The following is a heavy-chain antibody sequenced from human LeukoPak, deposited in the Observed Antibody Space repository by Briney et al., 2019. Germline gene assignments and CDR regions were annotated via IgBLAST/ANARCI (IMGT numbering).Heavy chain of an antibody. V-gene: IGHV4-59*12. Sequence: SETLSLTCTVSGGSISSYYWSWIRQPPGKGLEWIGYIYYSGSTNYNPSLKSRVTISVDTSKNQFSLKLSSVTAADTAVYYCARLLRRGYSYGGDAFDIWGQGTMVTVSS. CDR2: IYYSGST. J-gene: IGHJ3*02. D-gene: IGHD5-18*01. CDR3: ARLLRRGYSYGGDAFDI. CDR1: GGSISSYY.